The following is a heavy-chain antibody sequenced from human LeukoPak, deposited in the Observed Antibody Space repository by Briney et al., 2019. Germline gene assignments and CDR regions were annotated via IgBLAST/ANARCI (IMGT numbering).Heavy chain of an antibody. J-gene: IGHJ3*02. Sequence: SETLSLTCTVSGGSISSYYWSWIRQPPGKGLEWFGYIYYSGSTNYNPSLKSRVTISVDTSKNQFSLKLSSVTAADTAVYYCARGYSGSYFPDDAFDIWGQGTMVTVSS. V-gene: IGHV4-59*01. CDR1: GGSISSYY. CDR3: ARGYSGSYFPDDAFDI. D-gene: IGHD1-26*01. CDR2: IYYSGST.